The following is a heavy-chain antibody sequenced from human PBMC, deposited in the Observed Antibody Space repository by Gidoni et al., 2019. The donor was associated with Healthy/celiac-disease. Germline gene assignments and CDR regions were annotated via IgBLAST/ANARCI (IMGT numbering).Heavy chain of an antibody. V-gene: IGHV3-21*01. Sequence: EVQLVESGGGLVKPGGSLRLSCAASGFTFSSYSMNWVRQAPGKGLGWVSSISSSSSYIYYADSVKGRFTSSRDNAKNSLYLQMNSLRAEDTAVYYCARDFLGLASGDYWGQGTLVTVSS. CDR3: ARDFLGLASGDY. CDR1: GFTFSSYS. D-gene: IGHD3-10*01. CDR2: ISSSSSYI. J-gene: IGHJ4*02.